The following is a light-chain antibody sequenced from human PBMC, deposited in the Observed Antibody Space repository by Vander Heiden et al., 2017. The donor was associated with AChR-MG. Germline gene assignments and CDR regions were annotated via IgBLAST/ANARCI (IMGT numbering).Light chain of an antibody. J-gene: IGLJ1*01. CDR1: SANSGSNY. Sequence: HSVLPQPPSPSAPPGQRVTLSCSGSSANSGSNYVYWYQQLPGTAPKLLIYRKNQRPSGVPDRFSGSKSGTSASLAISGLRSEDEADYYCAAWDDSLSGQVFGTGTKVTVL. CDR3: AAWDDSLSGQV. V-gene: IGLV1-47*01. CDR2: RKN.